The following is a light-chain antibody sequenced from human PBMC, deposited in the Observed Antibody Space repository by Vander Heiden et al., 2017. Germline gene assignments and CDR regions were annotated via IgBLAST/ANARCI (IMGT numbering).Light chain of an antibody. V-gene: IGLV2-11*01. Sequence: QSALTQPRSVSGSPGQSVTISCTGTSSAIGAYNYVSWYQQYSNKAPKLVISDVNQRPSGVPDRFSGSKSGTTASLTISGLQADDEADYYCSSFAGTDTYVVFGGGTKLTVL. CDR3: SSFAGTDTYVV. CDR2: DVN. CDR1: SSAIGAYNY. J-gene: IGLJ2*01.